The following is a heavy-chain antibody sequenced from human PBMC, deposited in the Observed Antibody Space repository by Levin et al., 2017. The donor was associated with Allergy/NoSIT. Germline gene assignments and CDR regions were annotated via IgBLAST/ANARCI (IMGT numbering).Heavy chain of an antibody. CDR1: GFTFSSYA. J-gene: IGHJ4*02. CDR3: ARIDYGDYGKFDY. D-gene: IGHD4-17*01. Sequence: GGSLRLSCAASGFTFSSYAMHWVRQAPGKGLEWVAVISYDGSNKYYADSVKGRFTISRDNSKNTLYLQMNSLRAEDTAVYYCARIDYGDYGKFDYWGQGTLVTVSS. V-gene: IGHV3-30-3*01. CDR2: ISYDGSNK.